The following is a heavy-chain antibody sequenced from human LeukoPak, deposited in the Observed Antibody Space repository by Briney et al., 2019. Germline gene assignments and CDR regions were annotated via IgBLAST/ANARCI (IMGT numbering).Heavy chain of an antibody. CDR1: GYTFTGYY. Sequence: AASVKVSCKASGYTFTGYYMNWVRQAPGQGLEWMGWINPNSGGTNYAQKFQGRVTMTRDTSISTAYMELSRLRPDDTAVYYCARADCSSTSCYGGRNWFDPWGQGTLVTVSS. J-gene: IGHJ5*02. D-gene: IGHD2-2*01. CDR3: ARADCSSTSCYGGRNWFDP. V-gene: IGHV1-2*02. CDR2: INPNSGGT.